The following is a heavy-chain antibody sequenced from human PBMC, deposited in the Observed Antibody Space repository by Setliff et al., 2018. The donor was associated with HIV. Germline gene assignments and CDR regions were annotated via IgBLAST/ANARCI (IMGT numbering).Heavy chain of an antibody. D-gene: IGHD1-26*01. CDR3: AIREKSGAYGGNYYYGTDF. Sequence: SVKVSCKASGGAFSSYALSWVRQAPGQGLEWMGGIIPLFGSPDYAQKFQDKVTITAGESTSTVYMDLRGLKSDDTAVYYCAIREKSGAYGGNYYYGTDFWGQGTTVAVSS. CDR2: IIPLFGSP. CDR1: GGAFSSYA. V-gene: IGHV1-69*13. J-gene: IGHJ6*02.